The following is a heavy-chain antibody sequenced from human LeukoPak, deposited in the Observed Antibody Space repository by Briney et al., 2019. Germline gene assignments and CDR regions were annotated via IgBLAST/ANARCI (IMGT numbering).Heavy chain of an antibody. CDR2: INPTSGGT. CDR1: GYTFTGYY. CDR3: ARDLYWQRYCSGGSCSGFNY. V-gene: IGHV1-2*02. Sequence: ASVKVSCKASGYTFTGYYMHWVRQAPGHGLEWMGWINPTSGGTNYAQKFQGRVTMTRDTSISTAYMELSRLRSDDTAVYYCARDLYWQRYCSGGSCSGFNYWGQGTLVTVSS. D-gene: IGHD2-15*01. J-gene: IGHJ4*02.